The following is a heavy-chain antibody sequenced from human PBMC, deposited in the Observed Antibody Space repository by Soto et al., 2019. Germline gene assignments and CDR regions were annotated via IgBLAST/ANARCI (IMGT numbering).Heavy chain of an antibody. V-gene: IGHV3-30-3*01. Sequence: QVQLVESGGGVVQPGRSLRLSCAASGFTFRSYAMHWVRQAPGKGLECVGVIAYDGSNKFYRDYVRGRFTISRDNSENTLYLQINSLRYEDTAVYYCARGDREDIAVVIGVRPGEYGVDVWGQGTTVTVSS. CDR3: ARGDREDIAVVIGVRPGEYGVDV. CDR2: IAYDGSNK. CDR1: GFTFRSYA. J-gene: IGHJ6*02. D-gene: IGHD2-15*01.